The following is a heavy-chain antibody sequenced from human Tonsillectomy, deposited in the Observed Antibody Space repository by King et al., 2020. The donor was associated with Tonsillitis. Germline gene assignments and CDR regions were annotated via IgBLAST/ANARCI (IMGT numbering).Heavy chain of an antibody. CDR2: INHSGST. CDR3: ARGSLGILWFGELSQYYFDS. Sequence: VQLQQWGAGLLKPSETLSLTCAVYGGSFSGYYWSWIRQPPGKGLEWSGEINHSGSTNYNPSLKSRVTVSVDTSKNQFSLKLSSVTAADTAVYYCARGSLGILWFGELSQYYFDSWGQGTLVTVSS. CDR1: GGSFSGYY. V-gene: IGHV4-34*01. D-gene: IGHD3-10*01. J-gene: IGHJ4*02.